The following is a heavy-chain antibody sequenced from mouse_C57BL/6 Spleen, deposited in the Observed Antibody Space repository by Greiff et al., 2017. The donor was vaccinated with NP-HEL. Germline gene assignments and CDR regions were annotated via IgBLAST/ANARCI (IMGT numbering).Heavy chain of an antibody. D-gene: IGHD2-1*01. CDR1: GYTFTDYN. V-gene: IGHV1-22*01. CDR3: ARGVTTHYYAMDY. Sequence: VQLQQSGPELVKPGASVKMSCKASGYTFTDYNMHWVKQSHGKSLEWIGYINPNNGGTSYNQKFKGKATLTVNKSSSTAYMELRSLTSGDSAVYYCARGVTTHYYAMDYWGQGTSVTVSS. CDR2: INPNNGGT. J-gene: IGHJ4*01.